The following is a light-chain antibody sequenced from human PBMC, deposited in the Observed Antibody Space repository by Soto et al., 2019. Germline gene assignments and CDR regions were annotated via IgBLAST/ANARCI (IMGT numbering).Light chain of an antibody. CDR1: QNIRSY. Sequence: DIQMTQSPSSLSASVGDRVTITCRASQNIRSYLNWYQQKPGKAPQLLIYATSSLQTGVPSRFSASGSGTDFSLVISDLQPEDYATYYCQQGYSSRWTSGRGTNVEI. CDR2: ATS. J-gene: IGKJ1*01. V-gene: IGKV1-39*01. CDR3: QQGYSSRWT.